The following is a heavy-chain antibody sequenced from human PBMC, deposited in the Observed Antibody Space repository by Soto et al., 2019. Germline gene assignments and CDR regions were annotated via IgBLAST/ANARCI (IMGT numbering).Heavy chain of an antibody. V-gene: IGHV3-7*03. CDR2: INPDGSNT. CDR3: ARDPFFGAFDI. D-gene: IGHD3-16*01. J-gene: IGHJ3*02. CDR1: GFTFSSHW. Sequence: GGSLRLSCAASGFTFSSHWMTWPRQGPGKGLEWVASINPDGSNTYYVDSVKGRLTIFRDNSKNSLYVQLNGLRAEDSAMYYCARDPFFGAFDIWGQGTMVTVSS.